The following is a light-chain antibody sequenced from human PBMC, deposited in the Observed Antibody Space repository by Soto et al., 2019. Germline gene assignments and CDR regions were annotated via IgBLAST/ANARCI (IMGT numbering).Light chain of an antibody. V-gene: IGLV2-14*02. Sequence: QSALTQPASVSGSPGQSITISCTGTSSDVGSYNLVSWYQQHPGKAPKLMIYEGSKRPSGVSNRFSGSKSGNTASLTISGLPAEDEADYYCSSYTSSSTKVFGTGTKVTVL. J-gene: IGLJ1*01. CDR2: EGS. CDR1: SSDVGSYNL. CDR3: SSYTSSSTKV.